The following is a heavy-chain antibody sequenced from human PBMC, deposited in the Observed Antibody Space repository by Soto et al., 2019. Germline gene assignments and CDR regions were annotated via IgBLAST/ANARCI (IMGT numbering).Heavy chain of an antibody. CDR2: IYGSGSS. J-gene: IGHJ5*02. CDR1: GVSITTYY. D-gene: IGHD3-22*01. Sequence: QLQLLESGPGLVKPSETLSLTCAVSGVSITTYYWSWIRQPAGKGLEWIGRIYGSGSSNYNPTLKSRVTMSADTSNNQVSLKLSSVTAADTAVDYCARDEYYDSNNWFDPWGQGTLVTVSS. V-gene: IGHV4-4*07. CDR3: ARDEYYDSNNWFDP.